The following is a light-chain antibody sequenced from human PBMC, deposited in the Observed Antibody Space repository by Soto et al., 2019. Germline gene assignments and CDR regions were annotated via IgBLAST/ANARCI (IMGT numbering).Light chain of an antibody. CDR1: QSISNY. CDR3: EHDYITPYT. CDR2: AAS. V-gene: IGKV1-39*01. J-gene: IGKJ2*01. Sequence: DIEMTQSPASLSAFVGDRVTITCRAMQSISNYLNWYQQKPGKAPKLLIYAASSLQSGVTSRFSVSGSRTDFTLGISSLQPEDFAPYYCEHDYITPYTVGQENKLDIK.